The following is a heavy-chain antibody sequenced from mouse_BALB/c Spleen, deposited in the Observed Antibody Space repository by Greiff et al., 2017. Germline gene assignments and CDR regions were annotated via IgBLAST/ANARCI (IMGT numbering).Heavy chain of an antibody. V-gene: IGHV5-2*01. CDR2: INSDGGST. CDR3: ARHDYYGSSTAWFAY. J-gene: IGHJ3*01. D-gene: IGHD1-1*01. CDR1: EYEFPSHD. Sequence: DVHLVESGGGLVQPGESLKLSCESNEYEFPSHDMSWVRKTPEKRLELVAAINSDGGSTYYPDTMERRFIISRDNTKKTLYLQMSSLRSEDTALYYCARHDYYGSSTAWFAYWGQGTLVTVSA.